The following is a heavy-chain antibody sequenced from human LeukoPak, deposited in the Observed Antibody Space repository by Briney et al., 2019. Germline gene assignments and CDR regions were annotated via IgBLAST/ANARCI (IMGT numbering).Heavy chain of an antibody. CDR1: GFTFSSYD. CDR3: ARDGVRGHTTLDY. V-gene: IGHV3-21*01. D-gene: IGHD3-10*01. Sequence: PGGSLRLSCVGSGFTFSSYDMIWVRQAPGKGLEWVSCISSSRSSVYYADSVKGRFTISRDNAKNSLYLQMNSLRAEDTAIYYCARDGVRGHTTLDYWGQGTLVTVSS. CDR2: ISSSRSSV. J-gene: IGHJ4*02.